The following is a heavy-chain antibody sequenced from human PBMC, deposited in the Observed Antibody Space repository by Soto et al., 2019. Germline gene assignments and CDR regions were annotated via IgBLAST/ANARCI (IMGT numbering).Heavy chain of an antibody. CDR3: ATGLLNPDAFDI. J-gene: IGHJ3*02. Sequence: ASVKVSCKVSGYTLTELSMRWVRQAPGKGLEWMGGFDPEDGETIYAQKFQGRVTMTEDTSTDTAYMELSSLRSEDTAVYYCATGLLNPDAFDIWGQGTMVTV. V-gene: IGHV1-24*01. D-gene: IGHD2-15*01. CDR1: GYTLTELS. CDR2: FDPEDGET.